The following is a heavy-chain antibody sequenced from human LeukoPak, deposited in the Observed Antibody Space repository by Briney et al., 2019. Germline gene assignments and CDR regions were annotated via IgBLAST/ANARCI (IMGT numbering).Heavy chain of an antibody. CDR2: IKQDGSEK. J-gene: IGHJ4*02. Sequence: GGSLRLSCAASGFTFSSYWMSWVRQAPGKGLEWVANIKQDGSEKYYVDSVKGRFTISRDNAENSLYLQMNSLRAEDTAVYYCARVSTWFGEFNYFDYWGQGTLVTVSS. D-gene: IGHD3-10*01. CDR3: ARVSTWFGEFNYFDY. V-gene: IGHV3-7*03. CDR1: GFTFSSYW.